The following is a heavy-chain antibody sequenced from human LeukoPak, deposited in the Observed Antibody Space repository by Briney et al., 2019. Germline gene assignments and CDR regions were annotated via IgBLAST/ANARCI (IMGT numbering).Heavy chain of an antibody. Sequence: PGGSLRLSCAASGFTFSRNSMNWVRQAPGKGLEWVSSISTSSSYIYYADSVKGRFTISRDNAKNSLYLQMNSLRAEDTAVYYCAKDNLHYYDTSGYFGYWGQGTLVTVSS. CDR1: GFTFSRNS. J-gene: IGHJ4*01. CDR3: AKDNLHYYDTSGYFGY. CDR2: ISTSSSYI. V-gene: IGHV3-21*01. D-gene: IGHD3-22*01.